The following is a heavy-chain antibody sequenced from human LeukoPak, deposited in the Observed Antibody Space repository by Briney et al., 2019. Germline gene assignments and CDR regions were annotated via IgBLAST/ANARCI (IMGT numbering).Heavy chain of an antibody. D-gene: IGHD3-9*01. CDR2: IRSSSHSDAT. V-gene: IGHV3-73*01. CDR3: ARVYDILTGYYKGVFDY. J-gene: IGHJ4*02. Sequence: GGFLKLSCAASGLIFTGSAKHWFRQASGKGLEWVGRIRSSSHSDATAYAESVKGRFTISRDDSKKTAYLQMNSLKTEDTAVYYCARVYDILTGYYKGVFDYWGQGTLVTVSS. CDR1: GLIFTGSA.